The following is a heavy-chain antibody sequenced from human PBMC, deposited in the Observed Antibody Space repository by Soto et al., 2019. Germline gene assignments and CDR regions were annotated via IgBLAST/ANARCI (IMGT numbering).Heavy chain of an antibody. CDR1: GFTFSSHG. CDR2: ISYDGSNK. D-gene: IGHD4-4*01. Sequence: QVHLVGSGGGVVQPGRSLRLSCAASGFTFSSHGMHWVRQAPGKGLEWVAVISYDGSNKYYADSVKGRFTISRDNSNDTLYLQMNSLRAEDTAVYYCAKDSSGVTYIFDYWGQGTLVTVSS. J-gene: IGHJ4*02. V-gene: IGHV3-30*18. CDR3: AKDSSGVTYIFDY.